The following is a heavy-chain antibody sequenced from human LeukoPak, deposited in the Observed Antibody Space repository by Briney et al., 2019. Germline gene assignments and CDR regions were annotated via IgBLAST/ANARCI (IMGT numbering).Heavy chain of an antibody. CDR3: ARAVRVGLWFGELGSYYFDY. V-gene: IGHV3-21*01. CDR1: GFTFSSYS. Sequence: GGSLRLSCAASGFTFSSYSMNWVRQAPGKGLEWVSSISSSSSYIYYADSVKGRFTISRDNAKNSLYLQMNSLRAEDTAVYYCARAVRVGLWFGELGSYYFDYWGQGTLVTVSS. J-gene: IGHJ4*02. D-gene: IGHD3-10*01. CDR2: ISSSSSYI.